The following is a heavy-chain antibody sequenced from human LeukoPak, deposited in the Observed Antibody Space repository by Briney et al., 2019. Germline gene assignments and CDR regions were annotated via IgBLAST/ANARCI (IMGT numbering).Heavy chain of an antibody. Sequence: GGSLRLSCAASGFTFSSYSMNWVRQAPGKGLEWVSSISSTSSYIYYADSLQGRFTISRDNAKNSLYLQMNSLRAEDTAVYYCARDWGMTTVTTTFDYWGQGTLVTVSS. CDR2: ISSTSSYI. V-gene: IGHV3-21*01. CDR1: GFTFSSYS. D-gene: IGHD4-17*01. CDR3: ARDWGMTTVTTTFDY. J-gene: IGHJ4*02.